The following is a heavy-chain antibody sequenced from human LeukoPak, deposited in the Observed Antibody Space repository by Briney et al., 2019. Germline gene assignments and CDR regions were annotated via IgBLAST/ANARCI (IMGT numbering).Heavy chain of an antibody. J-gene: IGHJ3*02. CDR1: GYTFTSYD. CDR3: ARAGVCSGGSCYVDAFDI. Sequence: ASVKVSCKASGYTFTSYDINWVRQATGQGLEWMGWMNPNSGNTGYAQKFQGRVTMTRNTSISTAYMELSSLRSEDTAVYYCARAGVCSGGSCYVDAFDIWGQGTMVTVSS. CDR2: MNPNSGNT. V-gene: IGHV1-8*01. D-gene: IGHD2-15*01.